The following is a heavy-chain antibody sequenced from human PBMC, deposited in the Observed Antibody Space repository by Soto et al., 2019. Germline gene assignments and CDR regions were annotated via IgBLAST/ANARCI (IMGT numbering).Heavy chain of an antibody. D-gene: IGHD3-10*01. Sequence: QVQLQESGPGLVKPSETLSLTCTVSGGSIISYYWSWVRQPPGKGLEWIGYIYYSGDTNYNPSLKRRLTISVDTSRNQFSLNLSSVTAADTAVYYCARSAGSYYNKGAFDIWGQGTMVTVSS. CDR3: ARSAGSYYNKGAFDI. J-gene: IGHJ3*02. CDR2: IYYSGDT. CDR1: GGSIISYY. V-gene: IGHV4-59*01.